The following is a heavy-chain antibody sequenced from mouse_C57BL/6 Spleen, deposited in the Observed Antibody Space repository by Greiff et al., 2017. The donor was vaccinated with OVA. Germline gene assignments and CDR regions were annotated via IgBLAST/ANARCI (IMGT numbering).Heavy chain of an antibody. V-gene: IGHV1-80*01. J-gene: IGHJ3*01. CDR1: GYAFSSYW. CDR2: IYPGDGDT. Sequence: QVHVKQSGAELVKPGASVKISCKASGYAFSSYWMNWVKQRPGKGLEWIGQIYPGDGDTNSNGKFKGKATLTADKSSSTAYMQLSSLTSEDSAVYFCANYDGYSWFAYWGQGTLVTVSA. CDR3: ANYDGYSWFAY. D-gene: IGHD2-3*01.